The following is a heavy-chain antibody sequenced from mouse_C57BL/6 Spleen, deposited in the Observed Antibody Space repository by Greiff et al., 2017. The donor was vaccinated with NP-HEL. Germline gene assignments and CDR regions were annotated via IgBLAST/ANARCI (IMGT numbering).Heavy chain of an antibody. CDR2: IYPRDGST. D-gene: IGHD2-2*01. J-gene: IGHJ3*01. CDR3: ARGNMVTSFAY. CDR1: GYTFTSYW. Sequence: QVQLQQPGAELVRPGSSVKLSCKASGYTFTSYWMDWVKQRPGQGLEWIGWIYPRDGSTKYNEKFKGKATLTVDTSSSTAYMELHSLTSEDSAVYFCARGNMVTSFAYWGQGTLVTVSA. V-gene: IGHV1-85*01.